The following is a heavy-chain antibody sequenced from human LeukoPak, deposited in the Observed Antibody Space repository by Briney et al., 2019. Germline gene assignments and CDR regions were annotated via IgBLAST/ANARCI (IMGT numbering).Heavy chain of an antibody. J-gene: IGHJ4*02. CDR2: IYHSGST. CDR3: ASRPGSSWTFDY. CDR1: GGSISSGGYS. D-gene: IGHD6-13*01. Sequence: PSETLSLTCAVSGGSISSGGYSWSWIRQPPGKGLEWIGYIYHSGSTYHNPSLKSRVTISVDRSKNQFSLKLSSVTAADTAVYYCASRPGSSWTFDYWGQGTLVTVSS. V-gene: IGHV4-30-2*01.